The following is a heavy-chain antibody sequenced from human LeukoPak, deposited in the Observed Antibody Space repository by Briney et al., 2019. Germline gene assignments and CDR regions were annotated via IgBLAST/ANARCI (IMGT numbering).Heavy chain of an antibody. CDR3: ARDRPGGSYLDLDY. CDR2: ISGSGGST. V-gene: IGHV3-23*01. CDR1: GFTFSSYA. Sequence: GGSLRLSCAASGFTFSSYAMSWVRQAPGKGLEWVSAISGSGGSTYYADSVKGRFTISRDNSKNTLYLQMNSLRVDDTAVYYCARDRPGGSYLDLDYWGQGTLVTVSS. J-gene: IGHJ4*02. D-gene: IGHD1-26*01.